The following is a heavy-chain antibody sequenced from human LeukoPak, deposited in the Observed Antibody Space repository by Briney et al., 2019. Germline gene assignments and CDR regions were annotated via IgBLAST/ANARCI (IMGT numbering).Heavy chain of an antibody. D-gene: IGHD2-15*01. V-gene: IGHV4-30-4*01. J-gene: IGHJ5*02. CDR3: ARGYCSGGSCYSWWFDP. CDR1: GGSISSSNW. Sequence: SETLSLTCAVSGGSISSSNWWSWIRQPPGKDLEWIGYIYYSGSTYYNPSLKSRVTISVDTSKNQFSLKLSSVTAADTAVYYCARGYCSGGSCYSWWFDPWGQGTLVTVSS. CDR2: IYYSGST.